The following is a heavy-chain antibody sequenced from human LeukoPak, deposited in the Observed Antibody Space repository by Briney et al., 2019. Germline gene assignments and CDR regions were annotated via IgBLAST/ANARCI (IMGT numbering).Heavy chain of an antibody. Sequence: GGSLRLSCEASGFTFSRYGMHWVRQAPDKGLEWVAFLRYDGSNKYYADSVKGRFTISRDNAKNSLYLQMNSLRAEDTAVYYCARAGSGRSPDWFDPWGQGTLVTVSS. V-gene: IGHV3-30*02. CDR2: LRYDGSNK. CDR3: ARAGSGRSPDWFDP. CDR1: GFTFSRYG. J-gene: IGHJ5*02. D-gene: IGHD1-26*01.